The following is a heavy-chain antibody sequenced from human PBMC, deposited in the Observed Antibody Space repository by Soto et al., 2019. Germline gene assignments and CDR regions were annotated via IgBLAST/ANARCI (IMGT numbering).Heavy chain of an antibody. CDR3: ARTSSYYDFWSGYYGFDY. J-gene: IGHJ4*02. CDR2: INPSGGST. Sequence: ASVKVSCKASGYTFTSYYMHWVRQAPGQGLEWMGIINPSGGSTSYAQKFQGRVTMTRDTSTSTVYMELSSLRSEDTAVYYCARTSSYYDFWSGYYGFDYWGQGTLVTVSS. CDR1: GYTFTSYY. V-gene: IGHV1-46*03. D-gene: IGHD3-3*01.